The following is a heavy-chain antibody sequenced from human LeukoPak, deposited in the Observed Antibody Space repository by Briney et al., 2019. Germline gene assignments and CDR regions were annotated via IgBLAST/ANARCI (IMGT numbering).Heavy chain of an antibody. CDR3: VPEEKYSSGWYYFDY. Sequence: PGGSLRLSCAASGFTSSDYYMTWIRQPPGKGPEWISYISSSGGTTTYVDSVKGRFTISRDNAKNTLYLQMNSLRAEDTAVYYCVPEEKYSSGWYYFDYWGQGTLVTVSS. CDR2: ISSSGGTT. J-gene: IGHJ4*02. D-gene: IGHD6-19*01. CDR1: GFTSSDYY. V-gene: IGHV3-11*04.